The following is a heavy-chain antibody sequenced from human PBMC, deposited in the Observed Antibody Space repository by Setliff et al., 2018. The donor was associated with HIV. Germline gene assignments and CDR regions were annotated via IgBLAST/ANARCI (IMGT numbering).Heavy chain of an antibody. CDR3: ARDIVVVRDYYYMDV. V-gene: IGHV2-70*17. CDR1: GFSLTTSGMC. Sequence: SGPTLVNTTQTLTLTCTFSGFSLTTSGMCVSWIRQPTGKALAWLARVDWGDNRFYNPSLRTRLTISKDTSKNQVVLTMINMDPVDTATYYCARDIVVVRDYYYMDVWGKGTTVTVSS. J-gene: IGHJ6*03. CDR2: VDWGDNR. D-gene: IGHD2-15*01.